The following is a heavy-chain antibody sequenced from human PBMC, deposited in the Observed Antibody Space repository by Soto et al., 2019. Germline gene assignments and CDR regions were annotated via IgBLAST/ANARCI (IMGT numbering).Heavy chain of an antibody. D-gene: IGHD6-13*01. CDR1: GYSFTSYW. CDR2: IYPGDSDT. CDR3: ARTAAAGKYYYGVDV. Sequence: LVESLKISCKGSGYSFTSYWIGWVRQMPGKGLEWMGIIYPGDSDTRYSPSFQGQVTISADKSISTAYLQWSSLKASDTAMYYCARTAAAGKYYYGVDVWGQGTTVTVSS. J-gene: IGHJ6*02. V-gene: IGHV5-51*01.